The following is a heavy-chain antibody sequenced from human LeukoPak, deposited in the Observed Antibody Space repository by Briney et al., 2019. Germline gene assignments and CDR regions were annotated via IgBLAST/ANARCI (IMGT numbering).Heavy chain of an antibody. D-gene: IGHD3-10*01. CDR2: IYYSGST. V-gene: IGHV4-39*01. J-gene: IGHJ4*02. CDR3: ARRLGGSGSYYY. Sequence: PSETLSLTCSVSGGSISSSTYYWGWLRQPPGKGLEWIGSIYYSGSTYYNPYLKSRVTISVDTSKNQFSLKLRSVTAADTAVYYCARRLGGSGSYYYWGQGTLVTVSS. CDR1: GGSISSSTYY.